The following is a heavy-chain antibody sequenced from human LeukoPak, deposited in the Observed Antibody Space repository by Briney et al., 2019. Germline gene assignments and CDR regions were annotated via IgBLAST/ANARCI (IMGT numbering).Heavy chain of an antibody. D-gene: IGHD6-19*01. Sequence: GGSLRLSCTASGFTFSSHALSWVRQVPGRGPEWASAITGSGGTTYYADSVRGRFTISRDNFKNTLYLQMNSLRAEDTAVYYCSTSTYSSGSSGCWGQGTLVTVSS. V-gene: IGHV3-23*01. CDR1: GFTFSSHA. CDR2: ITGSGGTT. CDR3: STSTYSSGSSGC. J-gene: IGHJ4*02.